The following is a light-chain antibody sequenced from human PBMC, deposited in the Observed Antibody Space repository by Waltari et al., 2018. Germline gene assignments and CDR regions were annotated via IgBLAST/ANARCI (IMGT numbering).Light chain of an antibody. CDR3: MQGIHLPLT. CDR1: ESLLFSNGKTY. J-gene: IGKJ4*01. V-gene: IGKV2-29*02. Sequence: DIVMTQTPLSLSVTSGQPASISCKSSESLLFSNGKTYMYWFLQRPGQSPQLLIYEVSSRLSGVPDRFSGSGSGTDFTLKISRVEAEDVGIYYCMQGIHLPLTFGGGTKVEIK. CDR2: EVS.